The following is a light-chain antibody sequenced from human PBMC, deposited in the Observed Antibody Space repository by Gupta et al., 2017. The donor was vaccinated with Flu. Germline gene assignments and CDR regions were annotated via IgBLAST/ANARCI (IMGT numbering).Light chain of an antibody. CDR2: EVS. CDR1: SSDVGGYNY. V-gene: IGLV2-14*01. CDR3: SSYTSSSTLV. Sequence: SITISCTGTSSDVGGYNYVSWYQQHPGKAPKLMIYEVSNRPSGVSNRFSDSKSGNTASLTISGLQAEDEADYYCSSYTSSSTLVFGGGTKLTVL. J-gene: IGLJ2*01.